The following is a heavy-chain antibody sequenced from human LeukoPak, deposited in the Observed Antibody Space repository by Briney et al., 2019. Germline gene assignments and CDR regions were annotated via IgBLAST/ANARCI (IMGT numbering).Heavy chain of an antibody. V-gene: IGHV1-46*01. J-gene: IGHJ1*01. CDR3: ARPTYYYDSSGYFAEGAYFQH. CDR2: INPSGGST. Sequence: ASVKVSCKASGYTFTSYAMNWVRQAPGQGLEWMGIINPSGGSTSYAQKFQGRVTMTRDTSTSTVYMELSSLRSEDTAVYYCARPTYYYDSSGYFAEGAYFQHWGQGTLVTVSS. CDR1: GYTFTSYA. D-gene: IGHD3-22*01.